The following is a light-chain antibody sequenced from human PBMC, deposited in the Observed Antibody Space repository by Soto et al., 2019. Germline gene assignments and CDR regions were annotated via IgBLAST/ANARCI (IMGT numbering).Light chain of an antibody. CDR1: ESIRDGY. Sequence: PGESATLFCRGSESIRDGYLAWYQQKAGQAPRLLIYGASSRATGIPDRFTGSGSGTEFTLTISSLQSEDFAVYYCQQYNNYPPYTFGRGTRLDIK. CDR2: GAS. V-gene: IGKV3D-15*01. CDR3: QQYNNYPPYT. J-gene: IGKJ2*01.